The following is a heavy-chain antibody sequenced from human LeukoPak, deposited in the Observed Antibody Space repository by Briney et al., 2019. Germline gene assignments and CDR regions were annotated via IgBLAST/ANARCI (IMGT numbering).Heavy chain of an antibody. Sequence: PSETLSLTCTVSGDSIRSSHYYWSWVRQSPGKGLEWIGSIHDSGSTSFNPSLERRASGSVDTSKNQFSLTLTSVTAADTAVYYCAREGDMPLDYWGPGTLVTVSS. CDR1: GDSIRSSHYY. J-gene: IGHJ4*02. V-gene: IGHV4-39*07. D-gene: IGHD3-16*01. CDR2: IHDSGST. CDR3: AREGDMPLDY.